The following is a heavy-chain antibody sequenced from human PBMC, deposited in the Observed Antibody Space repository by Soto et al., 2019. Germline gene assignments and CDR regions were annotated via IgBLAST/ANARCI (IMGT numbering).Heavy chain of an antibody. CDR2: IYYSGST. D-gene: IGHD3-22*01. CDR1: GGSVSSGSYY. J-gene: IGHJ3*02. V-gene: IGHV4-61*01. CDR3: ARDXYYYDSSGYYYVNAFDI. Sequence: SETLSLTRTVSGGSVSSGSYYWSWIRQPPGKGLEWIGYIYYSGSTNYNPSLKSRVTISVDTSKNQFSLKLSSVTAADTAVYYCARDXYYYDSSGYYYVNAFDIWGQGTMVTVSS.